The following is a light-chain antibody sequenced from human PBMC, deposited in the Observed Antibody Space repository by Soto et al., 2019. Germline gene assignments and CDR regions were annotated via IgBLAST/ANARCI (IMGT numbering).Light chain of an antibody. V-gene: IGKV3-15*01. Sequence: EIVMTQSPATLSVSPGERATLSCRASQSVSSNLAWYQQKPGQAPRLLIYGASTRATGIPARFSGSGSGTELTLTISSLQSVDFAVYYCQQYNNWLRTFGQGTKVEIK. J-gene: IGKJ1*01. CDR3: QQYNNWLRT. CDR2: GAS. CDR1: QSVSSN.